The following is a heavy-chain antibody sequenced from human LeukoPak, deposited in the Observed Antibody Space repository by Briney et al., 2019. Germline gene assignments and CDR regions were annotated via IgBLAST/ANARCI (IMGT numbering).Heavy chain of an antibody. CDR3: ARESNDYGVENAFDI. Sequence: GGSLRLSCAASGFTFSSYGMHWVRQAPGKGLEWVAVIWFDGSNRFYADSVKGRFTISRDNSKNTLFPQMNSLRAEDTAVYYCARESNDYGVENAFDIWGQGTMVTVSS. CDR2: IWFDGSNR. D-gene: IGHD4-17*01. CDR1: GFTFSSYG. J-gene: IGHJ3*02. V-gene: IGHV3-33*01.